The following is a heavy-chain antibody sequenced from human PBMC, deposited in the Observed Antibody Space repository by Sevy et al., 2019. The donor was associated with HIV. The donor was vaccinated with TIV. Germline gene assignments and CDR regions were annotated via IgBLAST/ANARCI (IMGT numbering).Heavy chain of an antibody. CDR3: ARDKVGTGYHFDN. J-gene: IGHJ4*02. CDR1: GFIFSSYS. V-gene: IGHV3-48*02. D-gene: IGHD2-21*02. CDR2: ISSSGSII. Sequence: GVSLRLSCAGSGFIFSSYSMNWVRQAPGKGLEWVSYISSSGSIIHYADSVKGRFTISRDSAKNSLYLHMNSLRDEDTAVYYCARDKVGTGYHFDNWGQGTLVTVSS.